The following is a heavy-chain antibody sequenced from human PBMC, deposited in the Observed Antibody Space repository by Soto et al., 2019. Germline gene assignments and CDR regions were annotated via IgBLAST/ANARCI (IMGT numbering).Heavy chain of an antibody. J-gene: IGHJ6*02. CDR1: GGSFSGYY. D-gene: IGHD4-4*01. CDR2: INHSGST. V-gene: IGHV4-34*01. CDR3: AREVTVMYYYYGMDV. Sequence: PSEILSLTCAVYGGSFSGYYWSWIRQPPGKELEWIGEINHSGSTNYNPSLKSRVTISVDTSKNQFSLKLSSVTAADTAVYYCAREVTVMYYYYGMDVWGQGTTVTVSS.